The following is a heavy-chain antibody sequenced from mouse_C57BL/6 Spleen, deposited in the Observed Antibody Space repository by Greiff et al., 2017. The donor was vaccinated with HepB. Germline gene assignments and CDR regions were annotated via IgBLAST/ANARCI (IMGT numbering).Heavy chain of an antibody. CDR2: IYPRSGNT. J-gene: IGHJ3*01. CDR1: GYTFTSYG. V-gene: IGHV1-81*01. Sequence: VQLVESGAELARPGASVKLSCKASGYTFTSYGISWVKQRTGQGLEWIGEIYPRSGNTYYNEKFKGKATLTADKSSSTAYMELRSLTSEDSAVYFCARSTMITGGWFAYWGQGTLVTVSA. CDR3: ARSTMITGGWFAY. D-gene: IGHD2-4*01.